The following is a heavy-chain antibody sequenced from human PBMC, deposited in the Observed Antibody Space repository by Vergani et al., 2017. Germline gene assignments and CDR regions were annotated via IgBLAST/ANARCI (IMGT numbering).Heavy chain of an antibody. V-gene: IGHV4-30-4*08. CDR2: IYYSGST. CDR3: ASKPTGTTWYSVKYYFDF. CDR1: GGSISRNDYY. D-gene: IGHD6-13*01. J-gene: IGHJ4*02. Sequence: QVQLQESGPGLVKPSQTLSLTCSDSGGSISRNDYYWTWIRQPPGKGLEWLGYIYYSGSTYYNPSLKSRLTMSVDTSKNQFSLELSSVTASDTAMYYCASKPTGTTWYSVKYYFDFWGQGTLVAVSS.